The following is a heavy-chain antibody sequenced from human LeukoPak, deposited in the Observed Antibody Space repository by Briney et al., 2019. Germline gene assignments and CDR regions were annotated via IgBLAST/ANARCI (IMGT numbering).Heavy chain of an antibody. CDR3: AKGPAPNYTYGRGSYSSGAFVI. CDR2: IIPIFGTA. V-gene: IGHV1-69*05. CDR1: GGTFSSYA. Sequence: SVKVSCKASGGTFSSYAISWVRQAPGQGLEWMGRIIPIFGTANYAQKFQGRVTITKDESTSTAYMELSSLRSEDTAVRYWAKGPAPNYTYGRGSYSSGAFVITGEGKMGTASS. J-gene: IGHJ3*02. D-gene: IGHD3-16*01.